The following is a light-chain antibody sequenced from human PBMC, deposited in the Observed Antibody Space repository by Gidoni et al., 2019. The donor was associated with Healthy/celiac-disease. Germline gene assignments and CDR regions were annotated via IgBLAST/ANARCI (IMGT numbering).Light chain of an antibody. CDR1: SSDVGGYNY. CDR3: SSYTSSSTYV. J-gene: IGLJ1*01. Sequence: SAQTQPASVSGSPGQAITISCTGTSSDVGGYNYVSWYQQHPGKAPKLMIYEVSTRPSGVSNRFSGSKSGTTASLTISGLQAEDEADYYCSSYTSSSTYVFGTGTKVTVL. V-gene: IGLV2-14*01. CDR2: EVS.